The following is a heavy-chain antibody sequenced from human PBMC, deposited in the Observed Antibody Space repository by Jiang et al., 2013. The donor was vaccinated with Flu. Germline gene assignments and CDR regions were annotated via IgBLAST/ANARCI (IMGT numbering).Heavy chain of an antibody. J-gene: IGHJ5*02. Sequence: LLKPSETLSLTCSVSGYSISSGYYWGWIRQPPGKGLDWIGTIYYSGSAYYNPSLKNRATISVGTSKTQFSLNLSSVAATDTAIYYCARRYCSGGSCYWFDPWG. CDR3: ARRYCSGGSCYWFDP. D-gene: IGHD2-15*01. CDR2: IYYSGSA. CDR1: GYSISSGYY. V-gene: IGHV4-38-2*02.